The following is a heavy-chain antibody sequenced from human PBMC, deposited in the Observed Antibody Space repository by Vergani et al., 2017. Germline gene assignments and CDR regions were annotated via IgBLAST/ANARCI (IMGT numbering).Heavy chain of an antibody. J-gene: IGHJ6*02. D-gene: IGHD2-15*01. CDR2: IIPILGIA. CDR3: ARAAGRVYCSGGSCYSGNYYYGMDV. Sequence: QVQLVQSGAEVKKPGSSVKVSCKASGGTFSSYTISWVRQAPGQGLEWMGRIIPILGIANYAQKFQGRVTITADKSTSTAYMGLSSLRSEDTAVYYCARAAGRVYCSGGSCYSGNYYYGMDVWGQGTTVTVSS. V-gene: IGHV1-69*02. CDR1: GGTFSSYT.